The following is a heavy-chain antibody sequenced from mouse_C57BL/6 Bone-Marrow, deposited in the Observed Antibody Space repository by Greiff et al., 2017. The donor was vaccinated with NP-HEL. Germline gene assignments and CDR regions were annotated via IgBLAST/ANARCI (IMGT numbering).Heavy chain of an antibody. CDR3: ARTYSSGYVGDY. V-gene: IGHV2-9-1*01. CDR2: IWTGGGT. Sequence: VKLEESGPGLVAPSQSLSITCTVSGFSFTSYAISWVRQPPGKGLEWLGVIWTGGGTNYNSALKSRQSISKDNSKSQGFLKMNSLQTDDTARYYCARTYSSGYVGDYWGQGTSVTVSS. J-gene: IGHJ4*01. D-gene: IGHD3-2*02. CDR1: GFSFTSYA.